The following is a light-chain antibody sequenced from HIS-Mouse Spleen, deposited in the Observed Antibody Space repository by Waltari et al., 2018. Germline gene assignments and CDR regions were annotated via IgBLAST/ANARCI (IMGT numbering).Light chain of an antibody. CDR2: DVS. CDR1: SSDVGGYNY. Sequence: QSALTQPASVSGSPGQSITISCTGTSSDVGGYNYVSWYQQHPGKAPKLMIYDVSNRPSRVSKRFSGSKSGNTASLTISGLQAEDEADYYSSSYTSSSFNVVFGGGTKLTVL. CDR3: SSYTSSSFNVV. V-gene: IGLV2-14*03. J-gene: IGLJ2*01.